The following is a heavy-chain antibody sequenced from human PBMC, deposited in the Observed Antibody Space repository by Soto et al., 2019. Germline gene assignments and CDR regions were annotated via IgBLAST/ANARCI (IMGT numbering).Heavy chain of an antibody. CDR2: IYYSGST. Sequence: QVQLQESGPGLVKPSQTLSLTCTVSGGSISSGGYYWSWIRQHPGKGLEWIGYIYYSGSTYYNPSLKSRVTISVDTSKNQFSLKLSSVTAADTAVHYCASSAYYDSSGYYSNDAFDIWGQGTMVTVSS. CDR1: GGSISSGGYY. J-gene: IGHJ3*02. V-gene: IGHV4-31*03. D-gene: IGHD3-22*01. CDR3: ASSAYYDSSGYYSNDAFDI.